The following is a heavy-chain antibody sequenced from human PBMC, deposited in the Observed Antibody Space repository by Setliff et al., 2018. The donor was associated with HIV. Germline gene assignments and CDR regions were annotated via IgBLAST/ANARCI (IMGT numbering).Heavy chain of an antibody. CDR1: GYTFTSYY. V-gene: IGHV1-46*01. CDR2: INPSDGST. CDR3: ARDKTPIFGVVIATNWFDP. J-gene: IGHJ5*02. Sequence: ASVKVCCKASGYTFTSYYMHWVRQAPGQGLEWMGMINPSDGSTRYAQKLQGRVTMTRDTSTTTVYMELRSLRSEDTAVYYCARDKTPIFGVVIATNWFDPWGQGTLVTVSS. D-gene: IGHD3-3*01.